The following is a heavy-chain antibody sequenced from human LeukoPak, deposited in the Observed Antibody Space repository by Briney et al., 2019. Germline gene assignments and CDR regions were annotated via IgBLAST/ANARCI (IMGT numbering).Heavy chain of an antibody. CDR1: GYTFTKYG. V-gene: IGHV1-8*01. CDR3: ARTLGIAAAGDDY. Sequence: GASVKVSCKASGYTFTKYGIIWARLAPGQGLEWMGWMNPNSGNTGYAQKFQGRVTMTRNTSISTAYMELSSLRSEDTAVYYCARTLGIAAAGDDYWGQGTLVTVSS. J-gene: IGHJ4*02. D-gene: IGHD6-13*01. CDR2: MNPNSGNT.